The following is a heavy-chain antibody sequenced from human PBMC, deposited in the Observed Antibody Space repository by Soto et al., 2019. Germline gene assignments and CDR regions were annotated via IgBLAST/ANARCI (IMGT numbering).Heavy chain of an antibody. V-gene: IGHV2-5*01. CDR1: GFSLSSSGVG. J-gene: IGHJ4*02. CDR3: AHKPEFDPTTVSPFDY. CDR2: IYWNDDK. Sequence: SGPTLVNPTQTLTLTCTFSGFSLSSSGVGVGWIRQPPGKALEWLALIYWNDDKRYSPSLKSRLTITKDTSKNQVVLTMTNMNPVDTATYYCAHKPEFDPTTVSPFDYWGQGTLVTVSS. D-gene: IGHD4-4*01.